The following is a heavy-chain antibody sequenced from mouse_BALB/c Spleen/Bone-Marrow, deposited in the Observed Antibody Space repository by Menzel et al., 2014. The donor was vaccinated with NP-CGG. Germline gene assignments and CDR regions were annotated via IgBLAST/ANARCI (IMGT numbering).Heavy chain of an antibody. J-gene: IGHJ1*01. V-gene: IGHV5-17*02. CDR3: ARGGNWDDFDV. CDR2: ISSGSTAI. CDR1: GFTFSTFG. Sequence: MESGGGLVQPGGSQKLSCAASGFTFSTFGMHWVRQAPEKGLEWVAYISSGSTAIFYADTLKGRFTISRDNPENTLFLQMTSLRSEDTAMYYCARGGNWDDFDVWGAGTTVTVSS. D-gene: IGHD4-1*01.